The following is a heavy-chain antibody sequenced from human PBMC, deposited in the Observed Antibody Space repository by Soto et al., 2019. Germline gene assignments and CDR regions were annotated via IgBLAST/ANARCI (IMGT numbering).Heavy chain of an antibody. D-gene: IGHD4-17*01. Sequence: SSETLSLTCTVSGGSISSSSYYWGWIRQPPGKGLEWIGSIYYSGSTYYNPSLKSRVTISVDTSKNQFSLKLSSVTAADTAVYYCARLGGDYASVNFDYWGQGTLVTVSS. CDR1: GGSISSSSYY. CDR2: IYYSGST. J-gene: IGHJ4*02. CDR3: ARLGGDYASVNFDY. V-gene: IGHV4-39*01.